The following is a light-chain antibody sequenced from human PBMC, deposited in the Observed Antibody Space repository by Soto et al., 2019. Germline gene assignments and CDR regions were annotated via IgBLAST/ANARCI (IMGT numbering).Light chain of an antibody. CDR2: DAS. CDR1: QAVSTY. J-gene: IGKJ2*01. Sequence: VLTQSPATLSLSPGERATLSCRASQAVSTYVAWYQHKPGQAPRLLIYDASNRATGVPFRFSGSGSGTDFTLTVSSLEPEDFAVYYCQQRLLWPHTFGQGTKVDIK. CDR3: QQRLLWPHT. V-gene: IGKV3-11*01.